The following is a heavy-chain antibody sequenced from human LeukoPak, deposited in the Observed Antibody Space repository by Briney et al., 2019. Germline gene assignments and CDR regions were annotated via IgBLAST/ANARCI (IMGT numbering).Heavy chain of an antibody. V-gene: IGHV4-38-2*02. CDR3: ATLYSSGWYVVDY. CDR1: GYSISSGYY. J-gene: IGHJ4*02. Sequence: SETLSLTCTVSGYSISSGYYWGWIRQPPGKGLEWIGSIYHSGSTYYNPSLKSRVTISVDTSKNQFSLKLSFVTAADTAVYYCATLYSSGWYVVDYWGQGTLVTVSS. D-gene: IGHD6-19*01. CDR2: IYHSGST.